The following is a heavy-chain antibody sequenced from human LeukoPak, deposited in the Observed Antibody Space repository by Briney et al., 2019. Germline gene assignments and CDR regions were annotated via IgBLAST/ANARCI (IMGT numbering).Heavy chain of an antibody. J-gene: IGHJ4*02. CDR1: GGSFSGYY. Sequence: SETLSLTCAVYGGSFSGYYWSWIRQPPGKGLEWIGEINHSGSTNYNPSLKSRVTISVDTSKNQFSLKLSSVTAADTAVYYCATIGYSSYPTPHVGDYWGQGTLVTVSS. D-gene: IGHD6-6*01. CDR2: INHSGST. CDR3: ATIGYSSYPTPHVGDY. V-gene: IGHV4-34*01.